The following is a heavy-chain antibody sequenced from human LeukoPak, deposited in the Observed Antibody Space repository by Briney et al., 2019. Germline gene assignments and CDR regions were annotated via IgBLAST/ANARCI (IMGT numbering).Heavy chain of an antibody. D-gene: IGHD5-18*01. CDR1: GFTVSSSY. V-gene: IGHV3-53*01. Sequence: GGSLRLSCAASGFTVSSSYMSWVRQAPGKELEWVSLIYSGGSTYYAASVKGRFTISRDNSKNTLYLQMNSLRPEDTAVYYCAKGYNYAYEYWGQGTLVTVSS. CDR2: IYSGGST. CDR3: AKGYNYAYEY. J-gene: IGHJ4*02.